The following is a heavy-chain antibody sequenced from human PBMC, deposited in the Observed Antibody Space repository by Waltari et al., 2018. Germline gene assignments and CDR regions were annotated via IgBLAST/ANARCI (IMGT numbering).Heavy chain of an antibody. CDR2: INPNRGGT. CDR1: GYTFTGYY. CDR3: ARVIRTDDAFDI. J-gene: IGHJ3*02. D-gene: IGHD3-22*01. Sequence: QVQLVQSGAEVKKPGASVKVSCKASGYTFTGYYMHWVRQAPGQGLEWMGWINPNRGGTNYAQKFQGRVTMTRDTSISTAYMELSRLRSDDTAVYYCARVIRTDDAFDIWGQGTMVTVSS. V-gene: IGHV1-2*02.